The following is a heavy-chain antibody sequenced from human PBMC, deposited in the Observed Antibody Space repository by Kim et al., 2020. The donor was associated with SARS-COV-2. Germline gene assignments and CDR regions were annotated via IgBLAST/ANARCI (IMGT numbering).Heavy chain of an antibody. CDR3: ARIPHDSSGYYFDY. V-gene: IGHV2-70*01. D-gene: IGHD3-22*01. Sequence: RKSLKTRLTSSKDTSKNQVVLTMTNMDPVDTATYYCARIPHDSSGYYFDYWGQGTLVTVSS. J-gene: IGHJ4*02.